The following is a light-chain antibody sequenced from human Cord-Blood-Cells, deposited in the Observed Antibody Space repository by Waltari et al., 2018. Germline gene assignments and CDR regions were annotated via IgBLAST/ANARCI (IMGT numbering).Light chain of an antibody. V-gene: IGLV2-23*01. Sequence: QSALTQPASVSGSPGPSIPISCTGTSTDVGRSHLFSWYQQHPGKAPKLMTYEGSKRPSGVSNRFSGSKSGNTASLTISRLQAEDEADYYCCSYAGSSTYVFGTGTKVTVL. CDR1: STDVGRSHL. CDR3: CSYAGSSTYV. J-gene: IGLJ1*01. CDR2: EGS.